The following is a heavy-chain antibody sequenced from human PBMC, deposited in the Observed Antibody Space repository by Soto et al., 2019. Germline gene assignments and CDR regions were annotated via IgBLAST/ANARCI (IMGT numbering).Heavy chain of an antibody. Sequence: ASVKVSCKASGYTFTSYDINWVRQATGQGLEWMGWMNPNSGNTGYAQKFQGRVTMTRNTSISTAYMELSSLRSEDTAVYYCARGSIAVAGQDYGMDVWGQGTTVTVSS. CDR3: ARGSIAVAGQDYGMDV. CDR2: MNPNSGNT. V-gene: IGHV1-8*01. J-gene: IGHJ6*02. CDR1: GYTFTSYD. D-gene: IGHD6-19*01.